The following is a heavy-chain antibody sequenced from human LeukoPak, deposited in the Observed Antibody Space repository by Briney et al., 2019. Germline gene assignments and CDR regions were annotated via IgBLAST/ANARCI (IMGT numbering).Heavy chain of an antibody. Sequence: GASVEVSCKASGYTFTDYYMHWVRQAPGQGLEWMGCINLYSGGAHYAQKFQDWLSMTRDASINTAYMELSSLRSDDTAVYYCARDILGRSNGGSNYFGMEVWGQGTTVTVSS. CDR3: ARDILGRSNGGSNYFGMEV. J-gene: IGHJ6*02. V-gene: IGHV1-2*04. CDR1: GYTFTDYY. CDR2: INLYSGGA. D-gene: IGHD2-15*01.